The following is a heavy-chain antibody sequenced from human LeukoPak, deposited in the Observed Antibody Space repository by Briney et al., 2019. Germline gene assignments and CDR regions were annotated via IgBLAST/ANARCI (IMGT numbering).Heavy chain of an antibody. V-gene: IGHV3-23*01. CDR3: AKLYGGNSGYYFDY. J-gene: IGHJ4*02. D-gene: IGHD4-23*01. CDR2: ISGSGGST. CDR1: GGTFSSYA. Sequence: HGASVKVSCKASGGTFSSYAMSWVRQAPGKGLEWVSAISGSGGSTYYADSVKGRFTISRDNSKNTLYLQMNSLRAEDTAVYYCAKLYGGNSGYYFDYWGQGTLVTVSS.